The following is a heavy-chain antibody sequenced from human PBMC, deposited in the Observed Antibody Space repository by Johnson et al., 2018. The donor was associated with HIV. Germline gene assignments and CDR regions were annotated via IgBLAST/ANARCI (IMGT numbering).Heavy chain of an antibody. CDR2: ISSSGSTI. D-gene: IGHD3-9*01. Sequence: QVQVVESGGGLVQPGGSLRLSCAASGFTVSSNYMSWVRQAPGKGLEWVSYISSSGSTIYYADSVKGRFTIARDNAKNSLYLQVTSLRAEDTAVYYCARGWLFLDAFDIWGQGTMVTVSS. CDR1: GFTVSSNY. J-gene: IGHJ3*02. V-gene: IGHV3-11*04. CDR3: ARGWLFLDAFDI.